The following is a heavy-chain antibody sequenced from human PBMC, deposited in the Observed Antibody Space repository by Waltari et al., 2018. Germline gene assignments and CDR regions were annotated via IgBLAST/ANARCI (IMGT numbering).Heavy chain of an antibody. Sequence: EVQLVESGGGLVQPGGSLRLSCAGSGFTYSMYWMQWVRQAPGKGLVWVSRSNSDGSSTSYADSVKGRFTISKDNAKNTVYLQMNSLRAEDTAIYYCARGARRTTVTTGWWYFDLWGRGTLVTVSS. V-gene: IGHV3-74*01. CDR3: ARGARRTTVTTGWWYFDL. J-gene: IGHJ2*01. CDR2: SNSDGSST. D-gene: IGHD4-17*01. CDR1: GFTYSMYW.